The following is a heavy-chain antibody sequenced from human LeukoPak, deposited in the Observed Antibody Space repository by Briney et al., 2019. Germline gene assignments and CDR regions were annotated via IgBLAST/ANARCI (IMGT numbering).Heavy chain of an antibody. J-gene: IGHJ4*02. D-gene: IGHD1-1*01. CDR3: AKDGVAGNEPYYFDY. V-gene: IGHV3-30*02. CDR1: GFTFSSYG. Sequence: GGSLRLSCAASGFTFSSYGMHWVRQAPGKGLEWVAFIRYDGSNKYYADSVKGRFTISRDNSKNTLYLQMNGLRAEDTAVYYCAKDGVAGNEPYYFDYWGQGTLVTVSS. CDR2: IRYDGSNK.